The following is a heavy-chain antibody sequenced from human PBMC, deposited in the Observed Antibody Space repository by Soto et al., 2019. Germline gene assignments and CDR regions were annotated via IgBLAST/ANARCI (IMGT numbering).Heavy chain of an antibody. V-gene: IGHV3-23*01. CDR2: ISGSGGSA. J-gene: IGHJ6*02. Sequence: GGSLRLSCAASGFTFSSYAMSWVRQAPGKGLEWVSAISGSGGSAYYADSVKGRFTISRDNSKNTLYLQMNSLRAEDTAVYYCANNSQYYDFWSGYYVYYGMDVWGQGTTVTVSS. CDR3: ANNSQYYDFWSGYYVYYGMDV. CDR1: GFTFSSYA. D-gene: IGHD3-3*01.